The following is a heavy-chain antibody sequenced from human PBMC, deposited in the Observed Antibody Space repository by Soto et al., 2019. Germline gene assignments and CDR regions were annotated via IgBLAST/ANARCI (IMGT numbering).Heavy chain of an antibody. CDR2: MNPNSGNT. V-gene: IGHV1-8*01. Sequence: QVQLVQSGAEVKKPGASVKVSCKASGYTFTSYDINWVRQATGQGLEWMGWMNPNSGNTGYAQKFQSRVTMTRNTSISTAYMELSSLRSEDTAVYYCARGRRSSGWLSQGAGYWGQGTLVTVSS. CDR3: ARGRRSSGWLSQGAGY. D-gene: IGHD6-19*01. J-gene: IGHJ4*02. CDR1: GYTFTSYD.